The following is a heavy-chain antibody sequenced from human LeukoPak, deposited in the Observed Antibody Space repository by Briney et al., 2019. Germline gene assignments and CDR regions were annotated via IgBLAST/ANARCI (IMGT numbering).Heavy chain of an antibody. CDR1: GYTFTGFY. D-gene: IGHD6-13*01. V-gene: IGHV1-2*02. Sequence: ASVKVSCKASGYTFTGFYMHWVRQDPGQGLEWMGWINPHSADTGYAQKFLGRVTMTRDMSISTIYLELTRLTSDETALYYCARWDGYSSSPDYWGQGTLVTVSS. J-gene: IGHJ4*02. CDR3: ARWDGYSSSPDY. CDR2: INPHSADT.